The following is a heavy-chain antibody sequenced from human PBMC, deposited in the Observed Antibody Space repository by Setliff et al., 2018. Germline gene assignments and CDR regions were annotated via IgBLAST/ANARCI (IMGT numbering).Heavy chain of an antibody. D-gene: IGHD2-15*01. V-gene: IGHV3-30*18. CDR2: ISYDGSRK. J-gene: IGHJ6*03. CDR1: GFSFSSYG. Sequence: PGGSLRLSCEGPGFSFSSYGLHWVRQTPGKGLEWVAVISYDGSRKFHADSVKGRFTISRDNSKNTLYLQMNSLRPEDTAVYYCAKDVGRGSGYYYYTDVWGKGTTVTV. CDR3: AKDVGRGSGYYYYTDV.